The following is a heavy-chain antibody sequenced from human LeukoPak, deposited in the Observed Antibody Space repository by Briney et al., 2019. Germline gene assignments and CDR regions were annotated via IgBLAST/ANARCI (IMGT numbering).Heavy chain of an antibody. J-gene: IGHJ4*02. Sequence: GASVKVSCKASGYTFTSYGISWVRQAPGQGLEWMGWISAYNGNTNYAQKLQGRVTMTTDTSTSTAYMELRSLRSDDTAVYYCAQPHYYDSSGSFDYWGQGTLVTVSS. CDR2: ISAYNGNT. CDR1: GYTFTSYG. V-gene: IGHV1-18*01. CDR3: AQPHYYDSSGSFDY. D-gene: IGHD3-22*01.